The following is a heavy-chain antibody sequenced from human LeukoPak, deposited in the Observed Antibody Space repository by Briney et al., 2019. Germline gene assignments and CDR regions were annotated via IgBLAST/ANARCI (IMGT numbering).Heavy chain of an antibody. CDR2: IYYSGST. CDR3: ARDLLKVGFDP. D-gene: IGHD3-16*01. Sequence: SETLSLTCAVSGGSISSGGYYWSWIRQHPGKGLEWIGYIYYSGSTYYNPSLKSRVTISVDTSKNQFSLKLSSVTAADTAVYYCARDLLKVGFDPWGQGTLVTVSS. V-gene: IGHV4-31*11. J-gene: IGHJ5*02. CDR1: GGSISSGGYY.